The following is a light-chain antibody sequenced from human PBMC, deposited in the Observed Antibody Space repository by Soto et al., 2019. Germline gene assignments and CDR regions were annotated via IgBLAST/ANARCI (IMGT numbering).Light chain of an antibody. CDR1: RRDVGGYNL. Sequence: QSALTQPASVSGSPGQSITISCTGTRRDVGGYNLVSWYQQHPGKAPKLMIYEGSKRPSGVSNRFSGSKSGNTASLTISGLRAEDEADYYCCSYAGSITAVVFGGGTKVTVL. CDR3: CSYAGSITAVV. CDR2: EGS. V-gene: IGLV2-23*01. J-gene: IGLJ2*01.